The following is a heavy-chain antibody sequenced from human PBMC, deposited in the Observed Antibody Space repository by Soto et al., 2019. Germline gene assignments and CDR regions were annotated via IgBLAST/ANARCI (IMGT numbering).Heavy chain of an antibody. D-gene: IGHD3-9*01. CDR1: GFTFSDYY. CDR2: ISGSGSYT. Sequence: QVKLVDSGGDLVKPAGSLRLSCAASGFTFSDYYMSGIRQAPGKGLEWVSYISGSGSYTNYADSVKGRFTISRDNAKKSLSLQMNSLRPEDTAVYYCARVLRVYDWLPQGAFDIWGQGTMVTVSS. V-gene: IGHV3-11*06. CDR3: ARVLRVYDWLPQGAFDI. J-gene: IGHJ3*02.